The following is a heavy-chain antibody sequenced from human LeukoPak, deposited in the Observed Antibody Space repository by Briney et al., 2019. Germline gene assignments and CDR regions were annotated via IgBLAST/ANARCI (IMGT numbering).Heavy chain of an antibody. V-gene: IGHV3-30*03. J-gene: IGHJ6*03. Sequence: GGSLRLSCAASGFTFSSYGMHWVRQAPGKGLEWVAVISYDGSNKYYADSVKGRFTISRDNSKNTLYLQMNSLRAEDTAVYYCARDVVYSDTTYYYYYMDVWGKGTTVTVSS. CDR2: ISYDGSNK. CDR1: GFTFSSYG. D-gene: IGHD2-2*01. CDR3: ARDVVYSDTTYYYYYMDV.